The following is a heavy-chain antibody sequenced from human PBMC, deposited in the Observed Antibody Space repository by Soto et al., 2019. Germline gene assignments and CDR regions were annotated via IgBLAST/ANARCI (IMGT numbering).Heavy chain of an antibody. V-gene: IGHV1-46*01. CDR2: INPNFGTI. CDR3: ASAPHPDSSSYYFDD. CDR1: GYTFTSYY. D-gene: IGHD6-13*01. Sequence: QVQLVQSGAEVNKPGASVKVSCKASGYTFTSYYVHWVRQAPGQGLEWMGIINPNFGTINYAEMFQARVTMTRDTCTTTVYMELSSLRSENTAIYFCASAPHPDSSSYYFDDWGQGTLVTVSS. J-gene: IGHJ4*02.